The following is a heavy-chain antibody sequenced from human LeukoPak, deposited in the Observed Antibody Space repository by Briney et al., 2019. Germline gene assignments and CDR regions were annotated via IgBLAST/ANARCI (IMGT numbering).Heavy chain of an antibody. Sequence: GGSLRLSCAASGFTFSSYAMSWVRQAPWKGLEWVSAISGSGGSTYYADSVKGRFTISRDNSKNTLYLQMNSLRAEDTAVYYCAKDRRDGSGSFNWFDPWGQGTLVTVSS. D-gene: IGHD3-10*01. CDR2: ISGSGGST. J-gene: IGHJ5*02. V-gene: IGHV3-23*01. CDR3: AKDRRDGSGSFNWFDP. CDR1: GFTFSSYA.